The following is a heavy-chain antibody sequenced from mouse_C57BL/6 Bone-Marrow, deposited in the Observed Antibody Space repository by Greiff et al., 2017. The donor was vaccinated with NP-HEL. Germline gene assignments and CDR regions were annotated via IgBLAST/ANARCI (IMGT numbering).Heavy chain of an antibody. Sequence: QVQLKESGAELMKPGASVKLSCKATGYTFTGYWIEWVKQRPGHGLEWIGEILPGSGSTNYNEKFKGKATFSADTSSNTAYMQLSSLTTEDSAIYYCARKGLSGREFAYWGQGTLVTVSA. D-gene: IGHD3-1*01. CDR1: GYTFTGYW. V-gene: IGHV1-9*01. J-gene: IGHJ3*01. CDR3: ARKGLSGREFAY. CDR2: ILPGSGST.